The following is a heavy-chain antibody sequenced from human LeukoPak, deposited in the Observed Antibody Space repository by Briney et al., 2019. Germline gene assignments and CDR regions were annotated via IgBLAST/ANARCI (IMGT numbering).Heavy chain of an antibody. CDR2: VYYTGST. D-gene: IGHD6-6*01. Sequence: SETLSLTCSVSGGSVSSYYWSWIRQPPGKGLEWIGYVYYTGSTSYNPSLKSRVTMFEDKSKNQFSLRLSSVTVADTAVYYCARHFAYSSSSYFDYWGQGSLVTVSS. V-gene: IGHV4-59*08. J-gene: IGHJ4*02. CDR1: GGSVSSYY. CDR3: ARHFAYSSSSYFDY.